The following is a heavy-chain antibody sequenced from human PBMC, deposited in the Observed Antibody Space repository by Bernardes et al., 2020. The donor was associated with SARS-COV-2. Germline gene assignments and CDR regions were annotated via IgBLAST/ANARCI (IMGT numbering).Heavy chain of an antibody. V-gene: IGHV3-30*18. CDR1: GFTFSSYG. Sequence: GGSLRLSCAASGFTFSSYGMHWVRQAPGKGLEWVAVISYDGSNKYYADSVKGRFTISRDNSKNTLYLQMNSLRAEDTAVYYCAKDLGIVVTPSETYFDYWGQGTLVTVSS. J-gene: IGHJ4*02. CDR3: AKDLGIVVTPSETYFDY. CDR2: ISYDGSNK. D-gene: IGHD3-22*01.